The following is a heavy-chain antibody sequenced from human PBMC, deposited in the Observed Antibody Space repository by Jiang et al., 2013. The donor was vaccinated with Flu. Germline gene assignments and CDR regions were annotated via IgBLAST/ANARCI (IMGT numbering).Heavy chain of an antibody. CDR1: GGSISSYY. Sequence: GSGLVKPSETLSLTCTVSGGSISSYYWSWIRQPPGKGLEWIGYIYYSGSTNYNPSLKSRVTISVDTSKNQFSLKLSSVTAADTAVYYCARALGYYNAFDIWGQGTTVTVSS. CDR2: IYYSGST. J-gene: IGHJ3*02. D-gene: IGHD3-10*01. CDR3: ARALGYYNAFDI. V-gene: IGHV4-59*01.